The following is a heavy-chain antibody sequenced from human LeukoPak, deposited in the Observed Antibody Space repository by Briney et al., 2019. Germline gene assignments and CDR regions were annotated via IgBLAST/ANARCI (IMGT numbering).Heavy chain of an antibody. CDR2: TYYRSKWYN. Sequence: SQTLSLTCAISGDSVSSNSAAWNWIRQSPSRGLEWLGRTYYRSKWYNDYAVSVKSRITINPDTSKNQFSLKLSSVTAADTAVYYCARDCRGDYVWGSYRYRMNWFDPWGQGTLVTVSS. D-gene: IGHD3-16*02. CDR3: ARDCRGDYVWGSYRYRMNWFDP. J-gene: IGHJ5*02. V-gene: IGHV6-1*01. CDR1: GDSVSSNSAA.